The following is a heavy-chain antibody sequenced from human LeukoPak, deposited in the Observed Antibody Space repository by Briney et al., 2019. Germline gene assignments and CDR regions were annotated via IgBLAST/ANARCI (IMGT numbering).Heavy chain of an antibody. CDR2: ISSNGGRT. CDR3: ATYYYDSGGFHFHH. V-gene: IGHV3-64*01. CDR1: GFTFRRYG. Sequence: GGSLRLSCAPSGFTFRRYGMHWVRQAPGKGLEYVSAISSNGGRTYYANSVKGRFTISRDNSRNTLYLQMGSLRAEDMAVYYCATYYYDSGGFHFHHWGQGTLVTVSS. D-gene: IGHD3-22*01. J-gene: IGHJ1*01.